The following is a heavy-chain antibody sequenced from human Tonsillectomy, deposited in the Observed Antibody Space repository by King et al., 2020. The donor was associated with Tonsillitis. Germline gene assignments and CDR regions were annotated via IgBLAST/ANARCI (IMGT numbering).Heavy chain of an antibody. CDR3: ARDHTMIVSHHLAC. CDR2: TYYRSKWYN. V-gene: IGHV6-1*01. D-gene: IGHD3-22*01. CDR1: GDTVSSNSAA. Sequence: VQLQESGPGLVKPSQTLSLTCAISGDTVSSNSAAWNWIRQSPSRGLEWLGRTYYRSKWYNDYAVSVRSRITVNADTSRNQFSLHLNSVTPEDTAVYYCARDHTMIVSHHLACWGQETLVPVSS. J-gene: IGHJ4*02.